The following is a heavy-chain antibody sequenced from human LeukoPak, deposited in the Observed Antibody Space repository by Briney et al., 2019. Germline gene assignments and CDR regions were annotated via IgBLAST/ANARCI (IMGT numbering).Heavy chain of an antibody. D-gene: IGHD6-19*01. CDR2: ISWNSGSI. V-gene: IGHV3-9*01. CDR3: AKDYGTVAGNFDY. Sequence: GRSLRLSCAASGFTFDDYAMHWVRQAPGKGLEWVSGISWNSGSIGYADSVKGRFTISRDNAKNSLYLQMNSLRAEDTALYYCAKDYGTVAGNFDYGGQGTLVTVSS. CDR1: GFTFDDYA. J-gene: IGHJ4*02.